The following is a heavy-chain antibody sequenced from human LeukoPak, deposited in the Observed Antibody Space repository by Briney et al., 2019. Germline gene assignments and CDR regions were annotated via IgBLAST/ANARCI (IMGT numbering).Heavy chain of an antibody. J-gene: IGHJ4*02. CDR2: INHSGST. Sequence: SETLSLTCAVYGGSFSGYYWSWIRQPPGKGLEWIGEINHSGSTNYNPSLKSRVTISVDTSKNQFSLKLSSVTAADTAVYYCARVVYFRWHDSIDYWGQGTLVTVSS. D-gene: IGHD2-8*01. CDR3: ARVVYFRWHDSIDY. V-gene: IGHV4-34*01. CDR1: GGSFSGYY.